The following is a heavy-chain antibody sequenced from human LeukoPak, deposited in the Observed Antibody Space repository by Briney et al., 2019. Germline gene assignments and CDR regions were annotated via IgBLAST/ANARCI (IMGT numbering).Heavy chain of an antibody. V-gene: IGHV3-49*03. D-gene: IGHD4-17*01. CDR3: TRNTVTVHFDY. J-gene: IGHJ4*02. Sequence: GGTLRLSCPACGFTFDDYAVSWFRQAPGKGLEWVGFIRSKAFGGTPEYAASVRGRFTISRDDSKSIAYLQMNSLKTEDTAVYYCTRNTVTVHFDYWSQGTLVTVSS. CDR1: GFTFDDYA. CDR2: IRSKAFGGTP.